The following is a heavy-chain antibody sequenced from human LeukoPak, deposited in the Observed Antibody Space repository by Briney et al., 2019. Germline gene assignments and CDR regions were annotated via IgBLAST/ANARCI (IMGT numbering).Heavy chain of an antibody. Sequence: GASVKVSCKASGYTFTSYGISWVRQAPGQGLEWMGRIIPIFGTANYAQKFQGRVTITTDESTSTAYMELSSLRSEDTAVYYCARENDGYSYGYTFDYWGQGTLVTVSS. CDR1: GYTFTSYG. V-gene: IGHV1-69*05. J-gene: IGHJ4*02. CDR2: IIPIFGTA. D-gene: IGHD5-18*01. CDR3: ARENDGYSYGYTFDY.